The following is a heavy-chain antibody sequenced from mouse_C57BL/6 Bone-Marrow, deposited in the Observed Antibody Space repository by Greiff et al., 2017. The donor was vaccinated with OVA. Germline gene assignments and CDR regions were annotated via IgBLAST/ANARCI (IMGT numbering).Heavy chain of an antibody. CDR2: IRNKANGYTT. CDR3: AIYDYDGGFAY. Sequence: EVKLVESGGGLVQPGGSLSLSCAASGFTFTDYYMSWVRQPPGKALEWLGFIRNKANGYTTEYSASVKGRFTISRDNSQSILYLQMNALRAEDSATYYSAIYDYDGGFAYWGQGTLVTVSA. CDR1: GFTFTDYY. D-gene: IGHD2-4*01. J-gene: IGHJ3*01. V-gene: IGHV7-3*01.